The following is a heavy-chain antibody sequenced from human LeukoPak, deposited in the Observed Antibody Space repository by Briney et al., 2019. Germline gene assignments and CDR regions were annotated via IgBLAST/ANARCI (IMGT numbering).Heavy chain of an antibody. Sequence: PSETLSLTCTVSGGSISSGGYYWSWIRQPPGKGLEWIGYIYHSGSTYYNPSLKSRVTISVDRSKNQFSLKLSSMTAADTAVYYCARGATPLDTAMAGVYFDYWGQGTLVTVSS. D-gene: IGHD5-18*01. V-gene: IGHV4-30-2*01. CDR3: ARGATPLDTAMAGVYFDY. CDR1: GGSISSGGYY. J-gene: IGHJ4*02. CDR2: IYHSGST.